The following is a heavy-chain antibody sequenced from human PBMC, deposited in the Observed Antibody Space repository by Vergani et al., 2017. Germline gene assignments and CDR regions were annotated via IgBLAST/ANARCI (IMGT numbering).Heavy chain of an antibody. CDR2: IYYSGST. V-gene: IGHV4-39*01. D-gene: IGHD2-15*01. CDR1: GGSISSSSYY. CDR3: ARRVFPPHCSGGGCYSSFDY. J-gene: IGHJ4*02. Sequence: QLQLQESGPGLVKPSETLSLTCTVSGGSISSSSYYWGWIRQPPGKGLEWIGSIYYSGSTYYNPSLKSRVTISVDTSKNQFSLKLSSVTAADTAVYYCARRVFPPHCSGGGCYSSFDYWGQGTLVTVSS.